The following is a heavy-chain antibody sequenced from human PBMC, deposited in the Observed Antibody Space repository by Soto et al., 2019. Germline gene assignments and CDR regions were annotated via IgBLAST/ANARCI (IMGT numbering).Heavy chain of an antibody. D-gene: IGHD6-6*01. V-gene: IGHV3-13*01. CDR1: GFTFSSYD. CDR3: ARDRGYSSSPGEFDY. CDR2: IGTAGDT. Sequence: EVQLVESGGGLVQPGGSLRLSCAASGFTFSSYDMHWVRQATGKGLEWVSAIGTAGDTYYPGSVKGRFTISRENAKNSLYLQMNSLRAGDTAAYYCARDRGYSSSPGEFDYWGQGNLVTVSS. J-gene: IGHJ4*02.